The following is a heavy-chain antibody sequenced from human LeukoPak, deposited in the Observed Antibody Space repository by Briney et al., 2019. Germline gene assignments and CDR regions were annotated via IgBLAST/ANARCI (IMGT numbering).Heavy chain of an antibody. V-gene: IGHV4-34*01. Sequence: SETLSLTCAVYGGSFSGYYWSWIRQPPGKGLEWIGEINHSGSTNYNPSLKSRVTISVDTSKNQFSLKLSSVTAADTAVYYCARAEEMGAMVRGAFDYWGQGTLVTVSS. CDR1: GGSFSGYY. CDR3: ARAEEMGAMVRGAFDY. CDR2: INHSGST. D-gene: IGHD3-10*01. J-gene: IGHJ4*02.